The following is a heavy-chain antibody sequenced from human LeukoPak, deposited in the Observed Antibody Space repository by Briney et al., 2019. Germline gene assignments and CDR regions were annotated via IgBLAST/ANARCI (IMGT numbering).Heavy chain of an antibody. CDR3: TTWRYCSGGSCYSGWLDP. V-gene: IGHV3-15*01. D-gene: IGHD2-15*01. J-gene: IGHJ5*02. Sequence: PGGSLRLSCAASGFTFSNAWMSWVRQAPGEGLEWVGRIKSKTDGGTTDYAAPVKGRFTISRDDSKNTLYLQMNSLKTEDTAVYYCTTWRYCSGGSCYSGWLDPWGQGTLVTVSS. CDR2: IKSKTDGGTT. CDR1: GFTFSNAW.